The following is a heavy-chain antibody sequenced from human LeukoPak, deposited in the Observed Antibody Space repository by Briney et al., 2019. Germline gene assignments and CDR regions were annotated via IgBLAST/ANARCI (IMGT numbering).Heavy chain of an antibody. J-gene: IGHJ4*02. CDR3: AKGAREDIILVEADH. D-gene: IGHD2-8*02. CDR2: LSGSGGST. Sequence: GGSLRLSCAASGFTFSSYAMNWVRQALGKGLDWVSALSGSGGSTYYADSVKGRFTISRDNSKSTLYLQMNSLRAEDTAVYYCAKGAREDIILVEADHWGQGTLVTVSS. V-gene: IGHV3-23*01. CDR1: GFTFSSYA.